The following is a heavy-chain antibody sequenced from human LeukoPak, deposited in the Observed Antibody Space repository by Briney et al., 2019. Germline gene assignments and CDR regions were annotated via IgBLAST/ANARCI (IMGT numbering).Heavy chain of an antibody. J-gene: IGHJ3*02. D-gene: IGHD3-22*01. V-gene: IGHV1-69*05. CDR1: GGTFSSYA. CDR2: IIPIFGTA. CDR3: ASLKNSYDSSGYLVTDAFDI. Sequence: SVKVSCKASGGTFSSYAISWVRQAPGQGLEWMGGIIPIFGTANYAQKFQGRVTMTTDTSTSTAYMELRSLRSDDTAVYYCASLKNSYDSSGYLVTDAFDIWGQGTMVTVSS.